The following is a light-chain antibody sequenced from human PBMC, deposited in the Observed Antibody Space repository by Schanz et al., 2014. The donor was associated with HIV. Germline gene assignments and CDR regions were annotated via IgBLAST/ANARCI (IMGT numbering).Light chain of an antibody. CDR3: QQYNNWPFT. CDR1: QSVNNN. V-gene: IGKV3D-15*01. CDR2: GAS. J-gene: IGKJ3*01. Sequence: EIVMTQSPVTLSVSPGERATLSCRASQSVNNNLAWYQQKSGQPPRLLIYGASTRATGIPARFSGSGSGTEFTLTISSLQSEDFAVYYCQQYNNWPFTFGPGTKVDIK.